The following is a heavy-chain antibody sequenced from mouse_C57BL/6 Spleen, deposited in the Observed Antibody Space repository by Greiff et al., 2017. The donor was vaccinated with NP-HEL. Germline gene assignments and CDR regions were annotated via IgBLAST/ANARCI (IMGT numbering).Heavy chain of an antibody. V-gene: IGHV5-17*01. CDR1: GFTFSDYG. CDR2: ISSGSSTI. Sequence: EVHLVESGGGLVKPGGSLKLSCAASGFTFSDYGMHWVRQAPEKGLEWVAYISSGSSTIYYADTVKGRFTISRDNAKNTLFLQMTSLRSEDTAMYYCARRWLPPYWYFDVWGTGTTVTVSS. J-gene: IGHJ1*03. CDR3: ARRWLPPYWYFDV. D-gene: IGHD2-2*01.